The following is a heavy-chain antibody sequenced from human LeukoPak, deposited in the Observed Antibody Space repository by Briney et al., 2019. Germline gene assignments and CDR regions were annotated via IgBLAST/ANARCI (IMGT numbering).Heavy chain of an antibody. J-gene: IGHJ4*02. CDR3: AKGPPPYSGYHPAY. D-gene: IGHD5-12*01. Sequence: GGSLRLSCAASGFGFSNDAMTWVRQAPGKGLEWVSTITGSDDTTYYTDSVKGRFTITRDHSKNMLHLQMNGLRNEDTAIYYCAKGPPPYSGYHPAYWGQGTLVTVSS. V-gene: IGHV3-23*01. CDR2: ITGSDDTT. CDR1: GFGFSNDA.